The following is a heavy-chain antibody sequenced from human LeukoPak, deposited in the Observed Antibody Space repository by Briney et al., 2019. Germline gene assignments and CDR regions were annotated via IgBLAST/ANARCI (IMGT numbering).Heavy chain of an antibody. Sequence: ASVKVSCKASGYTFTDYYLHWVRQAPGQGLEWMGWINPNSGGTNYAQKFQGRVTMTRDTSISTAYMKLSRLRSDDTAVYYCARGTSGSYYCLDYWGQGTLVTVSS. J-gene: IGHJ4*02. V-gene: IGHV1-2*02. D-gene: IGHD1-26*01. CDR3: ARGTSGSYYCLDY. CDR1: GYTFTDYY. CDR2: INPNSGGT.